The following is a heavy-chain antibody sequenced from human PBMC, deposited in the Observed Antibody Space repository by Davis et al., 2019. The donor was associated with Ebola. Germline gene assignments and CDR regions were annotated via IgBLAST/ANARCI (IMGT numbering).Heavy chain of an antibody. CDR2: IYHSGST. D-gene: IGHD6-13*01. V-gene: IGHV4-39*07. J-gene: IGHJ3*01. CDR3: ARVGRSYSSSETIAFDF. Sequence: SETLSLTCTVSGGSISGGGYYWGWVRQPPGKGLEWIGNIYHSGSTYYNPSLKSRVTISVDTSKNQFSLRLSSVTAADTAVYYCARVGRSYSSSETIAFDFWGQGTMVTVSS. CDR1: GGSISGGGYY.